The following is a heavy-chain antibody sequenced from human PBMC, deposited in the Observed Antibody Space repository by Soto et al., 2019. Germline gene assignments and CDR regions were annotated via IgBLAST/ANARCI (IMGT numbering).Heavy chain of an antibody. D-gene: IGHD6-13*01. CDR1: GFTVSSNY. CDR2: IYSGGST. V-gene: IGHV3-53*01. CDR3: ARALSGSSSWYGFYYYYGMDV. J-gene: IGHJ6*02. Sequence: GGSLRLSCAASGFTVSSNYISWVRQAPGKGLEWVSVIYSGGSTYYTDSVKGRFTISRDNSKNTLYLQMNSLRAEDTAVYYCARALSGSSSWYGFYYYYGMDVWGQGTTVTVSS.